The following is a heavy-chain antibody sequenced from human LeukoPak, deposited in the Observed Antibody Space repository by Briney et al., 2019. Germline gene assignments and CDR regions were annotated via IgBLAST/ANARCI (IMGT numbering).Heavy chain of an antibody. CDR2: INNDGSGT. J-gene: IGHJ3*02. CDR1: GFTFTSFW. D-gene: IGHD3-22*01. Sequence: LPGGSLRLSCAASGFTFTSFWMHWVRQAPGQGLVWVSRINNDGSGTSYADSVKGRFTISRDNAKNTLYLQMNSLRAEDTAVYYCANSDTMISGAFDIWGQGTMVTVSS. V-gene: IGHV3-74*01. CDR3: ANSDTMISGAFDI.